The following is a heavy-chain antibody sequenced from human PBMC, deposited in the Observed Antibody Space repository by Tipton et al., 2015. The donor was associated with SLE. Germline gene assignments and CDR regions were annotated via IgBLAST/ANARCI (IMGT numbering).Heavy chain of an antibody. CDR1: GGSISSNY. V-gene: IGHV4-59*08. Sequence: TLSLTCSVSGGSISSNYWIWIRQPPGKGLEWIGYIFDGGGTNYNPSLKSRVTISVDPAKNQFSLRLTSVTAADTAVYYCARVQEGGYYYYGMDVWGQGTPVTVSS. CDR3: ARVQEGGYYYYGMDV. CDR2: IFDGGGT. J-gene: IGHJ6*02. D-gene: IGHD3-16*01.